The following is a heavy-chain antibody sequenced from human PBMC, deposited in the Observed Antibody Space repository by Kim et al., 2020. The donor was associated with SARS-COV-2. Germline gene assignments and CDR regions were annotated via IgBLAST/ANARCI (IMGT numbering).Heavy chain of an antibody. CDR1: GFTVSSNY. Sequence: GGSLRLSCAASGFTVSSNYMTWVRQAPGKGLEWVSVIYSDGSIYYADSVKGRFTISRDNSKNTLYLQMNSLRAEDTAVYYCARFVSTGYWYFDLWGRGALVTVSS. V-gene: IGHV3-53*01. CDR2: IYSDGSI. D-gene: IGHD1-1*01. CDR3: ARFVSTGYWYFDL. J-gene: IGHJ2*01.